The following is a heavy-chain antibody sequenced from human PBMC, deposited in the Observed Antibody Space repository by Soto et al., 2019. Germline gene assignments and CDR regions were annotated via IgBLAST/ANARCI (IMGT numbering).Heavy chain of an antibody. CDR3: AGSEEAAAGSNGFDP. D-gene: IGHD6-13*01. V-gene: IGHV4-34*01. Sequence: QVQLQQWGAGLLKPSETLSLTCAVYGGSFSGYYWSWIRQPPGKGLEWIGEINHSGSTNYNPSLNSQAQLTIDHSQDQVSLEVGPGTAAGRAGYYCAGSEEAAAGSNGFDPRGQGTLVPVPS. J-gene: IGHJ5*02. CDR2: INHSGST. CDR1: GGSFSGYY.